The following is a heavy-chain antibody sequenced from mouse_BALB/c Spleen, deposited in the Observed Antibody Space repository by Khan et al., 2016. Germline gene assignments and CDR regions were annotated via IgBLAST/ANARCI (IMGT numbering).Heavy chain of an antibody. CDR3: NAIYYGNYIYFDY. CDR2: IDPENGAT. CDR1: GFNIKDYY. D-gene: IGHD2-1*01. Sequence: EVRLQQSGAELVRSGASVRLSCTASGFNIKDYYIHWVKQRPEQGLEWIGWIDPENGATEYAPKFQGKATMTADTSSNTAYLQLSRLTSEDTAVYYCNAIYYGNYIYFDYWGQGTTLTVSS. V-gene: IGHV14-4*02. J-gene: IGHJ2*01.